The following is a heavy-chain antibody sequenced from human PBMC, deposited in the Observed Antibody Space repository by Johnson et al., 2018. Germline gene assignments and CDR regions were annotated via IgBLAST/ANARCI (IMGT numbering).Heavy chain of an antibody. CDR3: AKSRYGAYYAFDI. J-gene: IGHJ3*02. CDR2: IWYDGSNK. CDR1: GFTFSSYG. Sequence: VQLVESGGGVVQXGRSLRLXCAASGFTFSSYGMHWVRQAPGTGLEWVAVIWYDGSNKYYADSVKGRFTISRDNSKNTLYLQMNSLRAEDKAVYYCAKSRYGAYYAFDIWGQGTMVTVSS. D-gene: IGHD4-17*01. V-gene: IGHV3-33*06.